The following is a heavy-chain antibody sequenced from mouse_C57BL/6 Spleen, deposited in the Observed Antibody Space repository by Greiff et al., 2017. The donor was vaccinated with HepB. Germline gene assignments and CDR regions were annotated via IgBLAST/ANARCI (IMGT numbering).Heavy chain of an antibody. D-gene: IGHD1-1*02. V-gene: IGHV1-20*01. CDR2: INPYNGDT. Sequence: EVQLQQSGPELVKPGDSVKISCKASGYSFTGYFMNWVMQSHGKSLEWIGRINPYNGDTFYNQKFKGKATLTVDKSSSTAHMELRSLTSEDSAVYYCAEEDYYGKEGFAYWGQGTLVTVSA. CDR3: AEEDYYGKEGFAY. CDR1: GYSFTGYF. J-gene: IGHJ3*01.